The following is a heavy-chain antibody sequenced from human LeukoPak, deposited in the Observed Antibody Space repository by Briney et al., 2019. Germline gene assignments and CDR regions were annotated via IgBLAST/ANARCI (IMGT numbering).Heavy chain of an antibody. V-gene: IGHV3-33*03. CDR3: ATKRAVRGDY. D-gene: IGHD3-10*01. CDR1: GFTFGSHG. Sequence: PGGSLRLSCAASGFTFGSHGMHWVRQAPGKGLEWVAVIWYDGSNKYYADSVKGRFTISRDNAKNSLYLQMNSLRAEDTAIYYCATKRAVRGDYWGQGTLVTVSS. J-gene: IGHJ4*02. CDR2: IWYDGSNK.